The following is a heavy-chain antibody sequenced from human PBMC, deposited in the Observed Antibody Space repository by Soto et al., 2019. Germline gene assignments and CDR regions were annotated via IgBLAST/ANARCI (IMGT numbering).Heavy chain of an antibody. CDR1: GFTFSSYW. J-gene: IGHJ5*02. V-gene: IGHV3-7*05. Sequence: LSLTFAASGFTFSSYWMSWVRQAPGKGLEWVANIKQDGSEKYYVDSVKGRFTISRDNAKNSLYLQMNSLRAEDTAVYYCGRDRTDPTYYDYVWGSYRMGGWFDPWGQGTLVTVSS. CDR2: IKQDGSEK. CDR3: GRDRTDPTYYDYVWGSYRMGGWFDP. D-gene: IGHD3-16*01.